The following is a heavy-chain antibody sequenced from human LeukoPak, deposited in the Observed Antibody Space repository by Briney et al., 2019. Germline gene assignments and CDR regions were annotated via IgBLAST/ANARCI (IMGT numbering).Heavy chain of an antibody. CDR1: GFTFSSYW. Sequence: GGSLRLSCAASGFTFSSYWMSWVRQAPGKGLEWVANIKQDGSEKYYVDSVKGRFTISRDNAKNSLYLQMNSLRAEDTAVYYCARRERDTANFRPYYFDYWGQGTLVTVSS. CDR3: ARRERDTANFRPYYFDY. J-gene: IGHJ4*02. CDR2: IKQDGSEK. V-gene: IGHV3-7*01. D-gene: IGHD5-18*01.